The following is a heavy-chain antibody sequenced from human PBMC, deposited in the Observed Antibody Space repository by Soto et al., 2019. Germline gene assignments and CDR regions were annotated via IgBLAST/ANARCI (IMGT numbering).Heavy chain of an antibody. CDR2: IIPIFGTA. V-gene: IGHV1-69*13. Sequence: VASVKVSCKASGGTFSSYAISWVRQAPGQGLEWMGGIIPIFGTANYAQKFQGRVTITADESTSTAYMELSSLRSEDTAVYYCARTGTTPYYYYGMDVWGQGTTVTVSS. CDR3: ARTGTTPYYYYGMDV. D-gene: IGHD1-7*01. CDR1: GGTFSSYA. J-gene: IGHJ6*02.